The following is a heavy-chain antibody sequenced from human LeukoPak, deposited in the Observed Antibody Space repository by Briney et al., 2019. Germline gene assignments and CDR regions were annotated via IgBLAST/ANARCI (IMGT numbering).Heavy chain of an antibody. CDR1: GSSFTTYW. D-gene: IGHD3-22*01. CDR3: ARQFRDSSGYYSYYFDY. J-gene: IGHJ4*02. CDR2: IYPGVSDA. Sequence: GESLKISGQRSGSSFTTYWIGGVRQLPGRGLEWMGIIYPGVSDARYRPSCQGQVTIAADKSISTASLRWSSLKASDTDMYYCARQFRDSSGYYSYYFDYWGQGTLVTVSS. V-gene: IGHV5-51*01.